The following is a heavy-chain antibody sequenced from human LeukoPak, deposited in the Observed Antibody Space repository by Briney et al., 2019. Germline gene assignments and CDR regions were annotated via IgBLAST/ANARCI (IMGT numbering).Heavy chain of an antibody. D-gene: IGHD6-6*01. CDR1: GGSFSGYY. J-gene: IGHJ4*02. V-gene: IGHV4-34*01. CDR2: INHSGST. Sequence: SKTLSLTCAVYGGSFSGYYWSWIRQPPGKGLEWIGEINHSGSTNYNPSPKSRVTISVDTSKNQFSLKLSSVTAADTAVYYCARHRSSRQLAPFDYWGQGTLVTVSS. CDR3: ARHRSSRQLAPFDY.